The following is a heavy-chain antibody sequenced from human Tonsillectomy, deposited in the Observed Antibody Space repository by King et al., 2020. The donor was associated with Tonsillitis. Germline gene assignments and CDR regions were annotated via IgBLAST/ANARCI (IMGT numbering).Heavy chain of an antibody. Sequence: VQLVESGGGLVQPGGSLRLSCSASGFTFSRYAMHWFRQAPGQGLEYVSAISINGGNTYYADAVKGRFTISRDNSKNTLYLQMSSLRAEDTAVYYCVKDSSSSTYYFDYWGQGTLVTVSS. D-gene: IGHD6-6*01. V-gene: IGHV3-64D*06. CDR1: GFTFSRYA. CDR2: ISINGGNT. J-gene: IGHJ4*02. CDR3: VKDSSSSTYYFDY.